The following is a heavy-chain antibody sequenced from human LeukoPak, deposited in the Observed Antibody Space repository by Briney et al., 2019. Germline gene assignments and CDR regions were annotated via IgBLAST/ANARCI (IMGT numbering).Heavy chain of an antibody. Sequence: PGGSLRLSCAASGFTFSSYGMHWVRQAPGKGLEWVAVISHDGSNKYYADSVKGRFTISRDNSKNTLYLQMNSLRAEDTAVYYCARDKSYGDSSDYWGQGTLVTVSS. CDR2: ISHDGSNK. CDR3: ARDKSYGDSSDY. J-gene: IGHJ4*02. D-gene: IGHD4-17*01. V-gene: IGHV3-30*03. CDR1: GFTFSSYG.